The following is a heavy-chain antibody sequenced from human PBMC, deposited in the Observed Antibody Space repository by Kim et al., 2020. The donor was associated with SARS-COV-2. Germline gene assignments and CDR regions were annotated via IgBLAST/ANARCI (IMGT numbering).Heavy chain of an antibody. CDR3: ARLSLGYCSGGSCYALQYAFDI. Sequence: SETLSLTCTVSGGSISSYYWSWIRQPPGKGLEWIGYIYYSGSTNYNPSLKSRVTISVDTSKNQFSLKLSSVTAADTAVYYCARLSLGYCSGGSCYALQYAFDIWGQGTMVTVSS. CDR1: GGSISSYY. D-gene: IGHD2-15*01. CDR2: IYYSGST. J-gene: IGHJ3*02. V-gene: IGHV4-59*08.